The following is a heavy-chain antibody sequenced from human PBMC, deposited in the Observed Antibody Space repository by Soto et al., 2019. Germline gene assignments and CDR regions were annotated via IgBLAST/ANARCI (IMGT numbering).Heavy chain of an antibody. Sequence: ASVKVSCKASGYTSTSYGISWVRQAPGQGLEWMGWISAYNGNTNYAQKLQGRVTMTTDTSTSTAYMELRSLRSDDTAVYYCAREPGSGHDHWFDPWGQGALVTVSS. CDR1: GYTSTSYG. J-gene: IGHJ5*02. D-gene: IGHD6-19*01. CDR2: ISAYNGNT. CDR3: AREPGSGHDHWFDP. V-gene: IGHV1-18*04.